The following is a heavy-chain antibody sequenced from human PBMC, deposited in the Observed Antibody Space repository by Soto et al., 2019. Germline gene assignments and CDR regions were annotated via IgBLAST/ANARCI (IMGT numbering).Heavy chain of an antibody. D-gene: IGHD3-10*01. CDR3: ARSSENGVDYYGSGNHFDY. Sequence: SETLSLTCTVSGGSISSYYWSWIRQPAGKGLEWIGRIYTSGSTNYNPSLKSRVTMSVDTSKNQFSLKLSSVTAADTAVYYCARSSENGVDYYGSGNHFDYSGQGTMVTVSS. V-gene: IGHV4-4*07. CDR2: IYTSGST. J-gene: IGHJ4*02. CDR1: GGSISSYY.